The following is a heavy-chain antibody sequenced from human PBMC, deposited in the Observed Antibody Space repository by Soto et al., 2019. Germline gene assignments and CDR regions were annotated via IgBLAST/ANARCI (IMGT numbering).Heavy chain of an antibody. CDR1: GNTFTSYA. V-gene: IGHV1-3*01. Sequence: ASVKVSCKASGNTFTSYAMKWVRQAPGQRLEWMGWINAGNGNTKYSQKFQGRVTITRDTSASTAYMELSSLRSEDTAVYYCARVAHGDYELDWFDPWGQGTLVTVS. D-gene: IGHD4-17*01. CDR2: INAGNGNT. J-gene: IGHJ5*02. CDR3: ARVAHGDYELDWFDP.